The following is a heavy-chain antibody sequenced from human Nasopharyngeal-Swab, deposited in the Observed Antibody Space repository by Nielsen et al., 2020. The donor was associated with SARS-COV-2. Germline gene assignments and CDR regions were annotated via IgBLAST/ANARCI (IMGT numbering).Heavy chain of an antibody. V-gene: IGHV4-31*03. D-gene: IGHD3-10*01. CDR3: ARDNMVRGERGYYYYGMDV. Sequence: SETLSLTCTVSGGSISSGGYYWSWIRQHPGMGLEWIGYIYYSGSTYYNPSLKSRVTISVDTSKNQFSLKLSSVTAADTAVYYCARDNMVRGERGYYYYGMDVWGQGTTVTVSS. J-gene: IGHJ6*02. CDR2: IYYSGST. CDR1: GGSISSGGYY.